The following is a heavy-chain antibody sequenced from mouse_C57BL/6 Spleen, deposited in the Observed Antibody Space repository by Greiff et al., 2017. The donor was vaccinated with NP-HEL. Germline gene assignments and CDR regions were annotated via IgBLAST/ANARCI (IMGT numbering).Heavy chain of an antibody. CDR1: GYSITSGYY. CDR2: ISYDGSN. J-gene: IGHJ3*01. V-gene: IGHV3-6*01. D-gene: IGHD1-2*01. CDR3: AREGDGVAY. Sequence: EVKLQESGPGLVKPSQSLSLTCSVTGYSITSGYYWNWIRQFPGNKLEWMGYISYDGSNNYNPSLKNRISITRDTSKNQFFLKLNSVTTEDTATYYCAREGDGVAYWGQGSLVTVSA.